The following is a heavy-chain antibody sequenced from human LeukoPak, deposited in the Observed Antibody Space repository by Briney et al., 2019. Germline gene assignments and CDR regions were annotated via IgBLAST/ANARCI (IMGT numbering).Heavy chain of an antibody. Sequence: SVKVSCKASGGTFSSYAISWVRQAPGQGLEWMGGIIPIFGTANYAQKFQGRVTITTDESTSTAYMELTSLRSEDTAVYYCARSDTTGPGRNPFDYWGQGTLVTVSS. CDR2: IIPIFGTA. CDR1: GGTFSSYA. J-gene: IGHJ4*02. D-gene: IGHD1-1*01. V-gene: IGHV1-69*05. CDR3: ARSDTTGPGRNPFDY.